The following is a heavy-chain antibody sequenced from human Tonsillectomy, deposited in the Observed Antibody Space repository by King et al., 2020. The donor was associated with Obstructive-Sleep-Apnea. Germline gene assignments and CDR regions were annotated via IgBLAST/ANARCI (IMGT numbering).Heavy chain of an antibody. CDR2: IYYSGNT. J-gene: IGHJ4*02. V-gene: IGHV4-59*08. CDR1: GGSISNYY. D-gene: IGHD5-12*01. Sequence: VQLQESGPGLVKPSYTLSLTCTVSGGSISNYYWSWIRQPPGKGLEWIGYIYYSGNTNFNPSLKSRGTISADTSKPQFSLRLSSVTAADTAVYYCARHRGVEDYGGYGDYFDYWGQGTQVTVSS. CDR3: ARHRGVEDYGGYGDYFDY.